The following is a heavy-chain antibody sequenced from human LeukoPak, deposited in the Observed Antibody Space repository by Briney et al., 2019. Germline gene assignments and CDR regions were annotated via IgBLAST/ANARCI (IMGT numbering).Heavy chain of an antibody. V-gene: IGHV1-2*02. Sequence: ASVKVSCKASGYTFIAYYLHWVRQAPGQGLEWMGWINPNTGGTNYAQKFQGRVIMTGDTSISTAYMDLSGLRSDDTALYYCARDRTPSSTDGYFDFWGQGTLVTVSS. J-gene: IGHJ4*02. CDR1: GYTFIAYY. CDR2: INPNTGGT. CDR3: ARDRTPSSTDGYFDF. D-gene: IGHD3-22*01.